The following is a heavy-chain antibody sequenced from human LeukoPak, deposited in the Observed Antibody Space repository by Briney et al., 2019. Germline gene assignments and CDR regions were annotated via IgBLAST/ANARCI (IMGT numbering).Heavy chain of an antibody. V-gene: IGHV4-38-2*02. J-gene: IGHJ4*02. CDR3: ARDLYYNDLLIGSYVHEGFDF. D-gene: IGHD3-9*01. CDR2: VYHRGST. Sequence: SETLSLTCTVSGYSISSGYNWGWIRPSPGKGLEWIASVYHRGSTYYNPSLRSRVTISMDTSTNQFSLKLTSVTAADTALYYCARDLYYNDLLIGSYVHEGFDFWGQGTLVAVSS. CDR1: GYSISSGYN.